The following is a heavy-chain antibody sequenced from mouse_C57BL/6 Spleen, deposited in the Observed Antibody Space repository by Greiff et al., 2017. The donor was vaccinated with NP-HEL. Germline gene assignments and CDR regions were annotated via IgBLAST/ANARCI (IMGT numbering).Heavy chain of an antibody. CDR3: ARSRGYYYGSSYGYFDV. J-gene: IGHJ1*03. CDR1: GFSLSTSGMG. V-gene: IGHV8-12*01. CDR2: IYWDDDK. Sequence: QVTLKVSGPGILQSSQTLSLTCSFSGFSLSTSGMGVSWIRQPSGKGLEWLAHIYWDDDKRYNPSLKSRLTISKDTSRNQVFLKITSVDTADTATYYCARSRGYYYGSSYGYFDVWGTGTTVTVSS. D-gene: IGHD1-1*01.